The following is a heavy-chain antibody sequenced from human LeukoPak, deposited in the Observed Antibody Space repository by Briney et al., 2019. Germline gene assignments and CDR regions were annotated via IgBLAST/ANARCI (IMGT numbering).Heavy chain of an antibody. CDR2: INHSGST. CDR3: ARVIVVVPAARFDP. J-gene: IGHJ5*02. V-gene: IGHV4-34*01. CDR1: GGSFSGYY. D-gene: IGHD2-2*01. Sequence: SETLSLTCAVYGGSFSGYYRSWIRQPPGKGLEWIGEINHSGSTNYNPSLKSRVTISVDTSKNQFSLKLSSVTAADTAVYYCARVIVVVPAARFDPWGQGTLVTVSS.